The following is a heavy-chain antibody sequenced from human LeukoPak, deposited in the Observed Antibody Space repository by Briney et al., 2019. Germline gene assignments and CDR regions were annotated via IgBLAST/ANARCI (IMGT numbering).Heavy chain of an antibody. CDR1: GYTFTSYY. V-gene: IGHV1-2*02. CDR3: AREPSGSGGYDY. Sequence: ASVKVSCTASGYTFTSYYMHWVRQAPGQGLEWMAWISPNSGGTNYVQKFQGRVTVTRDTSISTDYMEISGLTSDDTALYYCAREPSGSGGYDYWGQGTLVTVSS. CDR2: ISPNSGGT. J-gene: IGHJ4*02. D-gene: IGHD3-10*01.